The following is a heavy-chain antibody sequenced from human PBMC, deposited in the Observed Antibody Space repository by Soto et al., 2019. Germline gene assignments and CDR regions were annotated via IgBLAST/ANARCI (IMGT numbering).Heavy chain of an antibody. J-gene: IGHJ6*02. Sequence: QVQLVESGRGVVQPGRSLRLSCAASGFTFSSYAMHWVRQAPGKGLEWVAVISYDGSNKYYADSVKGRFTISRDNSKNTLYLQMNSLRAEDTAVYYCARFSGPPVWGQGTTVTVSS. CDR2: ISYDGSNK. CDR3: ARFSGPPV. CDR1: GFTFSSYA. D-gene: IGHD6-19*01. V-gene: IGHV3-30-3*01.